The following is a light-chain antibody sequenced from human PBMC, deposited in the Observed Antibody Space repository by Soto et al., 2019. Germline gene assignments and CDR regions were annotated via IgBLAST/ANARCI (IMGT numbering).Light chain of an antibody. CDR3: CSYAGSSYV. Sequence: QSALTQPASVSGSPGQPITISCTGTSSDVGTYNLVSWYQQLPGKAPKLIIYEVTKRPSGVSNRFSGSKSGNTASLTVSGLQAEDESDYYCCSYAGSSYVFGTGTKVTVL. CDR1: SSDVGTYNL. J-gene: IGLJ1*01. CDR2: EVT. V-gene: IGLV2-23*02.